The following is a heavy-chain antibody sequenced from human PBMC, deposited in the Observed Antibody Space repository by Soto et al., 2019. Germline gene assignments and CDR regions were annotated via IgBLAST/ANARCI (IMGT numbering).Heavy chain of an antibody. Sequence: GESLKISCKAIGYTFTNYWIGWVRQTPGKGLEWMGIIFPGDSDTRYNPSFEGQFTVSADESISTAYLQWNTLKASDTAMYYCVRPNFGALTHFDFWGQGTLVTVSS. CDR1: GYTFTNYW. V-gene: IGHV5-51*01. CDR3: VRPNFGALTHFDF. D-gene: IGHD3-16*01. CDR2: IFPGDSDT. J-gene: IGHJ4*02.